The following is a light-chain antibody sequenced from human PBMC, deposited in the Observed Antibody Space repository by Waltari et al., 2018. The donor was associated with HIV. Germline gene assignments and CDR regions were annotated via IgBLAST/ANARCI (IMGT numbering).Light chain of an antibody. Sequence: SYGLTQPPSVSVSPGQTATITCSGDTLPKQYGYWYQQKPGHAPVMVIYKDRERPSGIPERFSGSSSATTATLTISGVQPEDEADYYRQSSDISGNYWVLGGGTKLTVL. V-gene: IGLV3-25*03. CDR3: QSSDISGNYWV. J-gene: IGLJ3*02. CDR1: TLPKQY. CDR2: KDR.